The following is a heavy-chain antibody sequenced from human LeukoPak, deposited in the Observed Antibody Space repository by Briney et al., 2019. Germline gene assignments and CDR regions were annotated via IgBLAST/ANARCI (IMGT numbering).Heavy chain of an antibody. CDR3: AKDRGGSYYHSHDAFDV. D-gene: IGHD1-26*01. J-gene: IGHJ3*01. V-gene: IGHV3-23*01. CDR2: IRSSVYDT. CDR1: GFTFSTYP. Sequence: GGSLRLSCAASGFTFSTYPMSWVRQAPGKGLEWVSTIRSSVYDTYYVDSVKGRFTIYRDNSENTLYLQMDSLRAEDRAVYFCAKDRGGSYYHSHDAFDVWGQGTMVSVSS.